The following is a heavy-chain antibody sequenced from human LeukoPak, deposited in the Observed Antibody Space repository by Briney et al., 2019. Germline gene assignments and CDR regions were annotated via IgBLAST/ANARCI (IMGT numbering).Heavy chain of an antibody. CDR2: ISGRGTDT. Sequence: GGSLRLSCAGSRFTFSSYAMSWVRQAPGKGLQWVSTISGRGTDTYYADSVKGRFILSRDNSNSTLSLQMSSLRAEDTAVYYCAKGAFPTAMVTPYFDYWGQGALVTVSS. CDR3: AKGAFPTAMVTPYFDY. J-gene: IGHJ4*02. CDR1: RFTFSSYA. D-gene: IGHD5-18*01. V-gene: IGHV3-23*01.